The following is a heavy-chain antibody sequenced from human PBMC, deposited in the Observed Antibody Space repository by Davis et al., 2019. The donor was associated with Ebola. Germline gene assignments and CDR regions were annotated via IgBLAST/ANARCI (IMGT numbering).Heavy chain of an antibody. V-gene: IGHV3-48*01. CDR1: GFMFSSYT. CDR2: ISSSSSTI. J-gene: IGHJ4*02. CDR3: ARRTHLDY. Sequence: GESLKISCSVSGFMFSSYTMHWVRQAPGKGLEWVSYISSSSSTIYYADSVKGRFTISRDNSKNTLYLQMNSLRAEDTAVYYCARRTHLDYWGQGTLVTVSS. D-gene: IGHD1-14*01.